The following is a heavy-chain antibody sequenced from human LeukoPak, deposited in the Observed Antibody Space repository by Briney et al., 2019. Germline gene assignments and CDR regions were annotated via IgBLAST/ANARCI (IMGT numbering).Heavy chain of an antibody. J-gene: IGHJ4*02. V-gene: IGHV4-59*12. CDR1: GGSISSYY. CDR3: ARGRKVTYYYDSSGYYFDY. CDR2: IYYSGST. D-gene: IGHD3-22*01. Sequence: SETLSLTCTVSGGSISSYYWSWIRQPPGKGLEWIGYIYYSGSTNYNPSLKSRVTISVDTSKNQFSLKLSSVTAADTAVYYCARGRKVTYYYDSSGYYFDYWGQGTLVTVSS.